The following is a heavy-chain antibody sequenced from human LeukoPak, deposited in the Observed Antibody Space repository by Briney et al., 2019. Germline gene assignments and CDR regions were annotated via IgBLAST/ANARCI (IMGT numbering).Heavy chain of an antibody. V-gene: IGHV1-18*01. D-gene: IGHD6-25*01. J-gene: IGHJ3*02. CDR3: GRLRSIGASGHDASDM. Sequence: ASVKVSCEASGYPFINRAISWVRQAPGEGLEWVGWISTYNGLTNSAQNFQGRLTLTTDTSTSTAYMELRSLRSDDTALYFCGRLRSIGASGHDASDMWGQGTMVTVSS. CDR1: GYPFINRA. CDR2: ISTYNGLT.